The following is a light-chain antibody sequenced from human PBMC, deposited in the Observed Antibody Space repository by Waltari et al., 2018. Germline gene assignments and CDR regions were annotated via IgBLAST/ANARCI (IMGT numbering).Light chain of an antibody. CDR3: QIGGHGTWV. J-gene: IGLJ3*02. Sequence: QQAEKGPRYLMKVNSDGSHSKGDDILVRFSGSSAGAVRYLTISSLHSEDEADYYCQIGGHGTWVFGGGTKLTVL. V-gene: IGLV4-69*01. CDR2: VNSDGSH.